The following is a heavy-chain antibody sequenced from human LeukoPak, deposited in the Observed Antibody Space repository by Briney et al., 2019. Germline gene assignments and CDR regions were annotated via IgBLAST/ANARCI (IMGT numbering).Heavy chain of an antibody. Sequence: ASVKVSCKASGYTFSTYSFSWVRLAPGQGRQWVGWISPYNGNTNYAQNPQGRVTLTTDTSTSTAYLELPNLTSDDPAVYYGPREAYLWVGHVAHRPFDFWGQGTLLTVSS. CDR1: GYTFSTYS. V-gene: IGHV1-18*01. J-gene: IGHJ4*02. CDR2: ISPYNGNT. D-gene: IGHD3-16*01. CDR3: PREAYLWVGHVAHRPFDF.